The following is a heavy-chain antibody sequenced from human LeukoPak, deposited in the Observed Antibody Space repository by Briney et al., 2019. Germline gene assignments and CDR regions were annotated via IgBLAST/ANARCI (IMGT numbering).Heavy chain of an antibody. V-gene: IGHV3-21*01. Sequence: GGFLRLSCAASGFTFSSYSMNWVRQAPGKGLEWVSSISSSSSYIYYADSVKGRFTISRDNAKNSLYLQMNSLRAEDTAVYYCAREVLRGWQRGFDPWGQGTLVTVSS. D-gene: IGHD4-23*01. J-gene: IGHJ5*02. CDR1: GFTFSSYS. CDR2: ISSSSSYI. CDR3: AREVLRGWQRGFDP.